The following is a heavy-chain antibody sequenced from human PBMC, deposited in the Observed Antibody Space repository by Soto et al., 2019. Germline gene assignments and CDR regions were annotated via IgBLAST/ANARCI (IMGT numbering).Heavy chain of an antibody. CDR1: GGSFSGYY. J-gene: IGHJ5*02. Sequence: PSETLSLTCAVYGGSFSGYYWSWIRQPPGKGLEWIGEINHSGSTNYNPSLKSRVTISVDTSKNQFSLKLSSVTAADTAVYYCARGRGLLLWFGELHNWFDPWGQGTLVTVS. D-gene: IGHD3-10*01. CDR3: ARGRGLLLWFGELHNWFDP. V-gene: IGHV4-34*01. CDR2: INHSGST.